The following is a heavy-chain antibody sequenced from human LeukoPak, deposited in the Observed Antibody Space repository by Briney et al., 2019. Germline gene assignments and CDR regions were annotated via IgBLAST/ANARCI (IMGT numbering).Heavy chain of an antibody. CDR1: GFTFSRYA. Sequence: GGSLRLSCAASGFTFSRYAMHWVRQAPGKGLEWVAVISDDGTFTLYGDSVRGRFTISRDSSKNTLYLQMNSLRAEDTAVYYCAKDHPEVVGAPLFDYWGQGTLVTVSS. CDR3: AKDHPEVVGAPLFDY. V-gene: IGHV3-30-3*01. CDR2: ISDDGTFT. D-gene: IGHD1-26*01. J-gene: IGHJ4*02.